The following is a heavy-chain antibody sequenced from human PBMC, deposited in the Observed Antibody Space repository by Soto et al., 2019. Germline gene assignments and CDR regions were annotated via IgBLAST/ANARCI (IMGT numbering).Heavy chain of an antibody. CDR3: TRGQFSRDGYNYGPGAFDI. Sequence: LSLSCTASGFTFGDYSMSWVRQAPGKGLEWVGFIRSKAYGGTTEYAASVKGRFTISRDDSKSIAYLQMNSLKTEDTAVYYCTRGQFSRDGYNYGPGAFDIWGQGTMVTVS. CDR2: IRSKAYGGTT. J-gene: IGHJ3*02. D-gene: IGHD5-12*01. V-gene: IGHV3-49*04. CDR1: GFTFGDYS.